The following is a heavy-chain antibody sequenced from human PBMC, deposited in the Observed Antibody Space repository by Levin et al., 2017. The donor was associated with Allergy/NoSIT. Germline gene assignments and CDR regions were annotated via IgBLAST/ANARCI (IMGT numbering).Heavy chain of an antibody. J-gene: IGHJ4*02. V-gene: IGHV4-61*02. Sequence: SETLSLTCTVSGGSISSGSYYWSWIRQPAGTGLEWIGRIYTSGSTNYNPSLKSRVTISVDTSKNQFSLKLSSVTAADTAVYYCATRYRRFGELLSEDWGQGTLVTVSS. D-gene: IGHD3-10*01. CDR3: ATRYRRFGELLSED. CDR1: GGSISSGSYY. CDR2: IYTSGST.